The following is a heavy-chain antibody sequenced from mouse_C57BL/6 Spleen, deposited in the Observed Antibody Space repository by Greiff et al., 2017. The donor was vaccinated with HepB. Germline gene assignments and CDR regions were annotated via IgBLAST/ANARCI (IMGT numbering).Heavy chain of an antibody. J-gene: IGHJ1*03. CDR1: GFTFTDYY. CDR2: IRNKANGYTT. Sequence: EVQVVESGGGLVQPGGSLSLSCAASGFTFTDYYMSWVRQPPGKALEWLGFIRNKANGYTTEYSASVKGRFTISRDNSQSILYLQMNALRAEDSATYYCASLLPRGYFDVWGTGTTVTVSS. V-gene: IGHV7-3*01. CDR3: ASLLPRGYFDV.